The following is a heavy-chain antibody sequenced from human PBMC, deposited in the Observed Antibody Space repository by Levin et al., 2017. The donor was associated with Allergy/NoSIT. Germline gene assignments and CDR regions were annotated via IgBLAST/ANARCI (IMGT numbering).Heavy chain of an antibody. CDR3: ARGLRITMVRGVTYFDY. V-gene: IGHV4-59*01. CDR2: IYYSGST. Sequence: SQTLSLTCTVSGGSISSYYWSWIRQPPGKGLEWIGYIYYSGSTNYNPSLKSRVTISVDTSKNQFSLKLSSVTAADTAVYYCARGLRITMVRGVTYFDYWGQGTLVTVSS. J-gene: IGHJ4*02. D-gene: IGHD3-10*01. CDR1: GGSISSYY.